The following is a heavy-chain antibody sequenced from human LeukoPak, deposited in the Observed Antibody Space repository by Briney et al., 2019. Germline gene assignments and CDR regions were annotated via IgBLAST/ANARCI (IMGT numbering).Heavy chain of an antibody. CDR1: VCTFSSYA. CDR3: ARDNSVGDIAWWFDP. CDR2: IIPIFGTA. J-gene: IGHJ5*02. Sequence: SVKVSCKASVCTFSSYAISWVRQAPGQGLEWRGGIIPIFGTADYAQKFQGRVTMTRDMSTTTDYMELSSLRSEDTAVYYCARDNSVGDIAWWFDPWGQGTLVTVSS. V-gene: IGHV1-69*05. D-gene: IGHD3-16*02.